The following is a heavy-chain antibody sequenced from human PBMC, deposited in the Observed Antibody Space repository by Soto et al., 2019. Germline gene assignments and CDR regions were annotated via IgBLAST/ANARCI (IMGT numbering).Heavy chain of an antibody. CDR2: INSDGSST. CDR1: GFTFSSYW. Sequence: EVQLVESGGGLVQPGGSLRLSCAASGFTFSSYWMHWVRQAPGKGLVWVSRINSDGSSTSYADSVKGRFTISRDNAKNTLYLQMNSLRAEDTAVYYCARGAVGYCSSTSCYYYGMDVWGRGSTVTVSS. CDR3: ARGAVGYCSSTSCYYYGMDV. J-gene: IGHJ6*02. V-gene: IGHV3-74*01. D-gene: IGHD2-2*01.